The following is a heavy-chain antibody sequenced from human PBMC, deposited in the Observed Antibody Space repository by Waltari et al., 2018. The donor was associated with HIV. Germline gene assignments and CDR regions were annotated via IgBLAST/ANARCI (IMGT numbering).Heavy chain of an antibody. CDR3: ARIVRIGQTAAAGWYGMDV. Sequence: QVTLKESGPVLVKPTETLTLTCVVSGFSLSNARMGVSWIRQPPGKALEWLAHIFSNDEKSYSTSLKSRLTISKDTSTSQVVLIMTNTDPVDTARYFCARIVRIGQTAAAGWYGMDVWGQGTTVTVSS. CDR2: IFSNDEK. J-gene: IGHJ6*02. D-gene: IGHD6-13*01. V-gene: IGHV2-26*02. CDR1: GFSLSNARMG.